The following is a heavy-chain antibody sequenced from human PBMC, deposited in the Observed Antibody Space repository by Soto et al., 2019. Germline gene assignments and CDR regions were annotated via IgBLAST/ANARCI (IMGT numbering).Heavy chain of an antibody. J-gene: IGHJ4*02. CDR3: ARDWAELAFDY. Sequence: EVQLVESGGGLVQPGGSLRLSCAASGFTFSTYSMNWVRQAPGKGLEWVSYISSSTNIIYYADTVKGRFTISRANAKNSLDLQINSLSDEDTAVYYCARDWAELAFDYWGQGTLVTVSS. CDR1: GFTFSTYS. CDR2: ISSSTNII. V-gene: IGHV3-48*02. D-gene: IGHD1-1*01.